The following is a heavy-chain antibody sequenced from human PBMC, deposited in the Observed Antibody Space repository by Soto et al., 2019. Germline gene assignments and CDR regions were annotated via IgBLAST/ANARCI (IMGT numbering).Heavy chain of an antibody. CDR2: ISAYNGNT. J-gene: IGHJ4*02. D-gene: IGHD3-9*01. CDR1: GYTFTSYG. CDR3: ASGILRYFDWLRPLNY. V-gene: IGHV1-18*01. Sequence: EASVKVSCKASGYTFTSYGISWVRQAPGQGLEWMGWISAYNGNTNYAQKLQGRVTMTTDTSTSTAYMELRSLRSDDTAVYYCASGILRYFDWLRPLNYWGQGTLVTVSS.